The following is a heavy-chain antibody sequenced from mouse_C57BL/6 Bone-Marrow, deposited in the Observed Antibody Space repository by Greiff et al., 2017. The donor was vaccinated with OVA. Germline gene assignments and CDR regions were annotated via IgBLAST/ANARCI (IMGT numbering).Heavy chain of an antibody. V-gene: IGHV1-81*01. CDR2: IYPRSGNT. CDR3: ARERAQATLLAY. Sequence: VMLVESGAELARPGASVKLSCKASGYTFTSYGISWVKQRTGQGLEWIGEIYPRSGNTYYNEKFKGKATLTADKSSSTAYMELRSLTSEDSAVYFCARERAQATLLAYWGQGTLVTVSA. D-gene: IGHD3-2*02. CDR1: GYTFTSYG. J-gene: IGHJ3*01.